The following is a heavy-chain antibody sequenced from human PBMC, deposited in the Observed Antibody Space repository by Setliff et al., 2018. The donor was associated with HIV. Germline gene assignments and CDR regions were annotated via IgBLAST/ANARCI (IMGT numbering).Heavy chain of an antibody. V-gene: IGHV4-34*01. CDR3: ARQYYYDSSGYYSNTNWFDP. CDR2: INHSGSP. Sequence: SETLSLTCAVYGGSFSDYYWTWIRQSPGKGLEWIGEINHSGSPNYNPSLKNRVTISVDASKNQFSLKLSSLTAADTAVYYCARQYYYDSSGYYSNTNWFDP. CDR1: GGSFSDYY. J-gene: IGHJ5*02. D-gene: IGHD3-22*01.